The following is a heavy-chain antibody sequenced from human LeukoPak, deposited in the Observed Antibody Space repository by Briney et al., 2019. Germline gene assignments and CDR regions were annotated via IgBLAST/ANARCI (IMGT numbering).Heavy chain of an antibody. D-gene: IGHD6-13*01. CDR1: GGSISSYY. J-gene: IGHJ6*03. CDR2: IYYSGST. Sequence: SETLSLTCTVSGGSISSYYWSWIRQPPGKGLEWIGYIYYSGSTNYNPSLKSRVPISVDTSKNQFSLKLSSVTAADTAVYYCARFGSWDFYYYYMDVWGKGTTVTVSS. V-gene: IGHV4-59*01. CDR3: ARFGSWDFYYYYMDV.